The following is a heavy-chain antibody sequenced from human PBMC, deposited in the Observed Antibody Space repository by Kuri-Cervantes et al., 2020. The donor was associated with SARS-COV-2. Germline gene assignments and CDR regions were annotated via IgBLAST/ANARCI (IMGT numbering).Heavy chain of an antibody. CDR2: IYYSGGT. J-gene: IGHJ4*02. V-gene: IGHV4-39*01. Sequence: SETLSLTCTVSGGSISSSSYYWGWIRQPPGKGLEWIGSIYYSGGTYYNPSLKSRVTISVDTSNHQFSLKLSSVTAADTAVYYCARRIGSSSPYYYFDYWGQGAVVTVSS. CDR3: ARRIGSSSPYYYFDY. CDR1: GGSISSSSYY. D-gene: IGHD6-13*01.